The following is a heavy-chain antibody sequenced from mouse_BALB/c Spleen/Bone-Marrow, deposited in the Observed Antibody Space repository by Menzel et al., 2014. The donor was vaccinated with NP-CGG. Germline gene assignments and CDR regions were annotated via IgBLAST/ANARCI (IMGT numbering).Heavy chain of an antibody. CDR1: GYAFSSYW. D-gene: IGHD1-1*01. Sequence: VQLVESGAELVRPGSSVEISCKASGYAFSSYWVNWVRQRPGQGLEWIGQIYPGDGDTNYNGKFKDKATLTADKSSSTAYMQLSSLTSEASAVYFCAKSGYGSFDYWGQGTTLTVSS. V-gene: IGHV1-80*01. CDR2: IYPGDGDT. CDR3: AKSGYGSFDY. J-gene: IGHJ2*01.